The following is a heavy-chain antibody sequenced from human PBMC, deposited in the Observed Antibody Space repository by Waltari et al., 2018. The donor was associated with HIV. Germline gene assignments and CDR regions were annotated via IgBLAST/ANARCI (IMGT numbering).Heavy chain of an antibody. CDR1: GFTFDDYA. J-gene: IGHJ4*02. CDR2: ISWNSGSI. Sequence: EVQLVESGGGLVQPGRSLRLSCAASGFTFDDYAMNWVRQAPGKGLEGVSGISWNSGSIGYADSVKGRFTISRDNAKNSLYLQMNSLRAEDTALYYCAKDLAPYGSHGWSLDYWGQGTLVTVSS. D-gene: IGHD6-19*01. V-gene: IGHV3-9*01. CDR3: AKDLAPYGSHGWSLDY.